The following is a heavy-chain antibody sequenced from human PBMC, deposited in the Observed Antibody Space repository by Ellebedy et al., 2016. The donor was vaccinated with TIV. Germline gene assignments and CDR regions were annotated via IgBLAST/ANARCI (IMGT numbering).Heavy chain of an antibody. CDR3: ARSRLGGGHWYFDF. Sequence: ASAKVSCXVSGYTFTRDGMSWVRQAPGQGLAWMGWIAAYNGHTKYAQKFQDRVVMTTETATSTVYMELRSLRSDDTAVYYCARSRLGGGHWYFDFWGRGTLVTVSS. CDR2: IAAYNGHT. D-gene: IGHD3-10*01. CDR1: GYTFTRDG. J-gene: IGHJ2*01. V-gene: IGHV1-18*01.